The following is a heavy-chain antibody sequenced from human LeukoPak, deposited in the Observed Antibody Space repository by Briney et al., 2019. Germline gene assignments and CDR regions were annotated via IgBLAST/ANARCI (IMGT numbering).Heavy chain of an antibody. J-gene: IGHJ6*03. CDR1: GFIFSDYN. V-gene: IGHV3-21*01. D-gene: IGHD6-6*01. Sequence: PGGSLRLSCAASGFIFSDYNLNWVRQAPGKGLEWVSFVSSRSTTIFYADSVKGRFTISRDNAKHSLYLQMNSLRAEDTAVYHCARDGSSPTYYYYMDVWGRGTPVTVSS. CDR3: ARDGSSPTYYYYMDV. CDR2: VSSRSTTI.